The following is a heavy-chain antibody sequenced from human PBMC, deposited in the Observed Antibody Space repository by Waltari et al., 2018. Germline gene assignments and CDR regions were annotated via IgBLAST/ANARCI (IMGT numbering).Heavy chain of an antibody. D-gene: IGHD5-18*01. V-gene: IGHV3-74*01. CDR3: SRSPAGYSRSDY. CDR1: GFAFSSYW. Sequence: EVRLEESGGGLVQPGGSLSLSCAASGFAFSSYWMHWVRQAPVKGLVWVSRIDDDGSGTTYADSVMGRFTISRDNAKNTVYLEMNSLRAEDTAVYYCSRSPAGYSRSDYWGQGTLVTVSS. CDR2: IDDDGSGT. J-gene: IGHJ4*02.